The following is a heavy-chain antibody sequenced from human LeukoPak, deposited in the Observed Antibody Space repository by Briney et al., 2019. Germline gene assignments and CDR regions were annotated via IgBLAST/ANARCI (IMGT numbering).Heavy chain of an antibody. CDR1: GGSISYYY. V-gene: IGHV4-59*01. CDR3: ARDISLWFGELSYFDY. CDR2: IYYSGST. Sequence: SETLSLTCTVSGGSISYYYWSWIRQPPGKGLEWIGYIYYSGSTNYSPSLKSRVTISVVTSKNQFSLKLNSVTAADTAVYYCARDISLWFGELSYFDYWGQGTLVTVSS. D-gene: IGHD3-10*01. J-gene: IGHJ4*02.